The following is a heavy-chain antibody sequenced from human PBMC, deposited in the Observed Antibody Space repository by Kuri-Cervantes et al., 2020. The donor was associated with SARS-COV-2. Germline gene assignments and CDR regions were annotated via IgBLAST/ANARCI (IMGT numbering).Heavy chain of an antibody. CDR3: AKLGGGDYDFWSGYSDYYYGMDV. Sequence: GESLKISCAASGFSFYNYVMSWVRQAPGRGLEWVSAISGSGGSTYYADSVKGRFTISRDNSKNTLYLQMNSLRAEDTAVYYCAKLGGGDYDFWSGYSDYYYGMDVWGQGTTVTVSS. V-gene: IGHV3-23*01. CDR1: GFSFYNYV. J-gene: IGHJ6*02. CDR2: ISGSGGST. D-gene: IGHD3-3*01.